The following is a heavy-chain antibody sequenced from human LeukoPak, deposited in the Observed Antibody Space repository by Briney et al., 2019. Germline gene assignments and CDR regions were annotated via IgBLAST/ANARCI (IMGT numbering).Heavy chain of an antibody. CDR2: IYYSGTT. V-gene: IGHV4-31*11. CDR3: ASYVDIVATIRGAFDY. Sequence: SETLSLTCAVSGGSISRGTYYWSWIRQHPGKGLEWIGYIYYSGTTYYNPSLKSRLTISVGTSKNQFSLKLSSVTAADTAVYYCASYVDIVATIRGAFDYWGQGTLVTVSS. CDR1: GGSISRGTYY. D-gene: IGHD5-12*01. J-gene: IGHJ4*02.